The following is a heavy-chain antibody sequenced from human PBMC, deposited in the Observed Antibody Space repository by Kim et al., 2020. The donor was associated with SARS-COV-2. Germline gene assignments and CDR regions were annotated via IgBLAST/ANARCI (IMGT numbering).Heavy chain of an antibody. CDR3: ARGIAAAGCNWFDP. Sequence: NPCLKSRVTRSVDTSKIQFSLKLSAVAAADTAVYYCARGIAAAGCNWFDPWGQGTLVTVSS. V-gene: IGHV4-31*02. D-gene: IGHD6-13*01. J-gene: IGHJ5*02.